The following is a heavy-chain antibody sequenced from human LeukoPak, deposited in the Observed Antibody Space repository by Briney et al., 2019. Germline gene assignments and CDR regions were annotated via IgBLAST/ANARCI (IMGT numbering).Heavy chain of an antibody. CDR2: MNPNSGNT. V-gene: IGHV1-8*01. Sequence: ASVKVSCKASGYTFTSYDINWVRQATGQGLEWMGWMNPNSGNTGYAQKFQGRVTMTRNTSIGTAYMELSSLRSEDTAVYYCARGIAARTGEVGYWGQGTLVTVSS. CDR1: GYTFTSYD. CDR3: ARGIAARTGEVGY. J-gene: IGHJ4*02. D-gene: IGHD6-6*01.